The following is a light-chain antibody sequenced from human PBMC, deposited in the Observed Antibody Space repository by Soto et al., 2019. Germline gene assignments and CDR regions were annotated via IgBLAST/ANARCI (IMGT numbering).Light chain of an antibody. Sequence: IQMTQSPSSLSASVGDTVTITCRPSQGIGRSLAWYQQKPGTVPKVLIHAASTLQSGVSSRFSGSGSGTYFKLTISSLQPEDVATYYCQKYDSVPTFGPGTKVEI. CDR2: AAS. CDR1: QGIGRS. J-gene: IGKJ1*01. V-gene: IGKV1-27*01. CDR3: QKYDSVPT.